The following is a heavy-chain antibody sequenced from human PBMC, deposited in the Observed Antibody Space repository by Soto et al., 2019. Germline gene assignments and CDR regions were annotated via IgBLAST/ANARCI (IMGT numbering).Heavy chain of an antibody. CDR2: ISGSGGST. CDR3: AKEGQYYDFWSGYPYFDY. Sequence: EVQLLESGGGLVQPGGSLRLSCAASGFTFSSYAMSWVRQAPGKGLVWVSAISGSGGSTYYADSVKGRFTISRDNSKNTLYLQMNSLRAEDTAVYYCAKEGQYYDFWSGYPYFDYWGQGTLVTVSS. V-gene: IGHV3-23*01. J-gene: IGHJ4*02. D-gene: IGHD3-3*01. CDR1: GFTFSSYA.